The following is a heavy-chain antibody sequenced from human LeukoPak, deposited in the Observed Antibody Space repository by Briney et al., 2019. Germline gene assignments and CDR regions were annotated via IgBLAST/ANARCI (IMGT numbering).Heavy chain of an antibody. J-gene: IGHJ4*02. CDR1: GFTFSSYG. D-gene: IGHD1-26*01. CDR2: IWSDGTNK. CDR3: ARGSGSFSGGFDY. Sequence: GRSLRLSCAASGFTFSSYGMHWVRQTPGKGLEWVTIIWSDGTNKYYADSVKGRFAISRDNSKNTLYLQMNSLRAEDTAVYYCARGSGSFSGGFDYWGQGTLVTVSS. V-gene: IGHV3-33*01.